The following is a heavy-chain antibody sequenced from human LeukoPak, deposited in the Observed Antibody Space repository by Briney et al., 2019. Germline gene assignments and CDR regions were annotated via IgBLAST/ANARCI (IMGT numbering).Heavy chain of an antibody. CDR1: GFTFSSYG. V-gene: IGHV3-30*02. CDR2: IRYDGSNK. J-gene: IGHJ6*03. CDR3: AKLGGYCSSTSCYNMDV. Sequence: PGGSLRLSCAASGFTFSSYGMHWVRQAPGKGLEWVAFIRYDGSNKYYADSVKGRFTISRDSSKNTLYLQMNSLRAEDTAVYYCAKLGGYCSSTSCYNMDVWGKGTTVTVSS. D-gene: IGHD2-2*02.